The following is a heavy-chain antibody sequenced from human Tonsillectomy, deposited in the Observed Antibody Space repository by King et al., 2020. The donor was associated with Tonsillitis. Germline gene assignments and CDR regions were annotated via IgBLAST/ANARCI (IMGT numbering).Heavy chain of an antibody. V-gene: IGHV3-30*02. D-gene: IGHD3-22*01. J-gene: IGHJ4*02. Sequence: VQLVESGGGVVQPGGSLRLSCAASGFTFSSYGMHWVRQSPGKGLEWVAFIRFDGSNKYYADSVKGRFTISRDNSKNTLYLQMNSLRAEETAVYYCAKDDYYDSSGYDYWGQGTLVTVSS. CDR3: AKDDYYDSSGYDY. CDR2: IRFDGSNK. CDR1: GFTFSSYG.